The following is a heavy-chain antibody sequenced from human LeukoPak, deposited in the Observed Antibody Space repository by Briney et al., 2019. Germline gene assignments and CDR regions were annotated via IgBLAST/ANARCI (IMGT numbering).Heavy chain of an antibody. Sequence: GESLKISWKGSGYSFTTYWIGWVRQMPAKGLEWMGSIYPGDSDTRYRQSFQGQVTISADKSISPAYLQWSSLKPSDTAMYFCARHVSTGSQHWGQGTLVTVSS. CDR1: GYSFTTYW. CDR2: IYPGDSDT. V-gene: IGHV5-51*01. J-gene: IGHJ1*01. D-gene: IGHD3-10*01. CDR3: ARHVSTGSQH.